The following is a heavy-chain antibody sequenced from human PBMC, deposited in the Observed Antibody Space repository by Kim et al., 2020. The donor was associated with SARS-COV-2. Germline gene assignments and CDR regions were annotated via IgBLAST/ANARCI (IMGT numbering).Heavy chain of an antibody. Sequence: SETLSLTCTVSGGSISSYYWSWIRQPAGKGLEWIGRIYTSGSTNYNPSLKSRVTMSVDTSKNQFSLKLSSVTAADTAVYYCARLGLRFLEWLLSPYYFDYWGQGTLVTVSS. D-gene: IGHD3-3*01. CDR3: ARLGLRFLEWLLSPYYFDY. CDR2: IYTSGST. V-gene: IGHV4-4*07. J-gene: IGHJ4*02. CDR1: GGSISSYY.